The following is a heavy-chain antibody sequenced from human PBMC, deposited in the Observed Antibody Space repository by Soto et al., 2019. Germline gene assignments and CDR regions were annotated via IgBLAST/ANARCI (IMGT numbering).Heavy chain of an antibody. CDR2: ISWNSGSI. CDR1: GFTFDDYA. D-gene: IGHD5-12*01. V-gene: IGHV3-9*01. J-gene: IGHJ4*02. Sequence: GGSLRLSCAASGFTFDDYAMHWVRQAPGKGLEWVSGISWNSGSIGYADSVKGRFTISRDNAKNSLYLQMNSLRAEDTALYYCAKDVEMATTTPSFDYWGQGPLVTVSS. CDR3: AKDVEMATTTPSFDY.